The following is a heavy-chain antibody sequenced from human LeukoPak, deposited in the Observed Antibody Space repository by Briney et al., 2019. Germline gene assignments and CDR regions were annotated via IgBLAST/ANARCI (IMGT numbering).Heavy chain of an antibody. V-gene: IGHV3-30*19. CDR2: ISYDASKS. CDR1: GFTFRSYG. D-gene: IGHD3-10*01. CDR3: AKDVSGSYTFDY. Sequence: PGRSLRLSCATSGFTFRSYGMHWVRQAPGKGLEWVAVISYDASKSYYADSVKGRFTISRDNSKNTLFLQMNSLSAEDSAIYYCAKDVSGSYTFDYWGQGTLVTVSS. J-gene: IGHJ4*02.